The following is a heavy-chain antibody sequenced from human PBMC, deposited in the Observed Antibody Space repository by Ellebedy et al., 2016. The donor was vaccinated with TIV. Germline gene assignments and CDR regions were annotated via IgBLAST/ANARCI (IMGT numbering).Heavy chain of an antibody. D-gene: IGHD3-16*01. J-gene: IGHJ6*02. Sequence: AASVKVSCKASGYTFTSYGISWVRQAPGQGLEWMGWISAYNGNTNYAQKLQGRVTMTTDTSTSTAYMELRSLRSDDTAVYYCTKHWGAYYYYGMDVWGQGTTVTVSS. V-gene: IGHV1-18*01. CDR1: GYTFTSYG. CDR2: ISAYNGNT. CDR3: TKHWGAYYYYGMDV.